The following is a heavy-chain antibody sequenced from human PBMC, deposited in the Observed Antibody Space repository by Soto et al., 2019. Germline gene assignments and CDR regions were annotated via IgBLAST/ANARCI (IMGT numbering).Heavy chain of an antibody. CDR2: ISNNIAYI. J-gene: IGHJ5*02. CDR1: GFTFRSFT. Sequence: PGGSLRLSCAASGFTFRSFTMNWVRQAPGKGLEWVSTISNNIAYIYYTDALRGRFTISRDNAKNSLHLQMNSLRAEDTGVYYSTGDASRDRRDRGWFDTGCRGPLVTVSS. V-gene: IGHV3-21*04. D-gene: IGHD3-10*01. CDR3: TGDASRDRRDRGWFDT.